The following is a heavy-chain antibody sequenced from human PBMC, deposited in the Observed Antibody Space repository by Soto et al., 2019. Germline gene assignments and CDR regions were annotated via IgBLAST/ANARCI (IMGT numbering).Heavy chain of an antibody. CDR2: IIPIFGTA. V-gene: IGHV1-69*13. D-gene: IGHD5-18*01. Sequence: VASVKVSCKASGGTFSSYAISWVRQAPGQGLEWMGGIIPIFGTANYAQKFQGRVTITADESTSTAYMELSSLRSEDTAVYYCARDPDTAMGTHLYYYGMDVWGQGTTVTVSS. CDR1: GGTFSSYA. CDR3: ARDPDTAMGTHLYYYGMDV. J-gene: IGHJ6*02.